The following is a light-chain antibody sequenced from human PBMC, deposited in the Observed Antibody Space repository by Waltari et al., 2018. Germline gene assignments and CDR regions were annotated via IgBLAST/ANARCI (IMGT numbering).Light chain of an antibody. CDR2: RNN. CDR1: TSNIGSNA. CDR3: ASWDDSHYV. Sequence: QSVLTQPPSVSEAPRQRVAISCSGSTSNIGSNAVNWYQQLPGTAPKLHIYRNNQRPSGVPDRFSASKSGTSASLAIDGLRSGDEAVYYCASWDDSHYVFGPGTQVTVL. V-gene: IGLV1-47*01. J-gene: IGLJ1*01.